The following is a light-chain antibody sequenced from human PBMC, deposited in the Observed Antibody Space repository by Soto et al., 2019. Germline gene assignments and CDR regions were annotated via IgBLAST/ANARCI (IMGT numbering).Light chain of an antibody. CDR1: QGISTY. J-gene: IGKJ2*01. CDR3: QQLNSDWYA. V-gene: IGKV1-9*01. Sequence: DIQLTQSPSFLSASVGDRVTITCRASQGISTYLAWYLQRPGQAPKLLIYGASTLQSGVPSRFSGIGSGTEFTLTSSSLQPEDFGTYYCQQLNSDWYAFGQGTKLEIK. CDR2: GAS.